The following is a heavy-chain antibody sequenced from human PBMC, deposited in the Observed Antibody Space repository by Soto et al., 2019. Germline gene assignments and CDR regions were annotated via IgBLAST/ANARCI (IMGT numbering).Heavy chain of an antibody. J-gene: IGHJ4*02. CDR3: TVFISATAENLVAY. V-gene: IGHV3-73*01. Sequence: PGGSLRLSCAASGFTFSGSAVHWVRQASGKGLEWVGRIRSKANSYATAYAASVTGRFTISRDDSKNTAYLQMNSLKTEDTAVYYCTVFISATAENLVAYWGQGTLVTVSS. D-gene: IGHD6-13*01. CDR1: GFTFSGSA. CDR2: IRSKANSYAT.